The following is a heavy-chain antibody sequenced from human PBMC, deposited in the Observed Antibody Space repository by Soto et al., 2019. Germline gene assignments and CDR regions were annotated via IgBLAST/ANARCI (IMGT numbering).Heavy chain of an antibody. D-gene: IGHD3-10*01. CDR1: GFTFSLYS. CDR2: ISRSSTGI. J-gene: IGHJ6*01. V-gene: IGHV3-48*02. Sequence: EVQLVESGGGLVQPGGSLRLSCAASGFTFSLYSMSWVRQAPGKGLEWVSYISRSSTGIHYADSVKGRFTISRDDVTNSLHLQMNSLRDGDTAVYYCATAVTWGLDVWGQGTTVSISS. CDR3: ATAVTWGLDV.